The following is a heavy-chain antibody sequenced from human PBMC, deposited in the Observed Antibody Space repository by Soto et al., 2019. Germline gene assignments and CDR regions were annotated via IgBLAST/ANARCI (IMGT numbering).Heavy chain of an antibody. CDR3: ARDRRIYSSSWAAGGWFDP. Sequence: ASVKVSCKASGYTFTSYGISWVRRAPGQGLEWMGWIGAYNGNTNYAQKLQGRVTMATDTSTSTAYMELRSLRSDDTAVYYCARDRRIYSSSWAAGGWFDPWGQGTLVTVSS. CDR2: IGAYNGNT. J-gene: IGHJ5*02. V-gene: IGHV1-18*01. D-gene: IGHD6-13*01. CDR1: GYTFTSYG.